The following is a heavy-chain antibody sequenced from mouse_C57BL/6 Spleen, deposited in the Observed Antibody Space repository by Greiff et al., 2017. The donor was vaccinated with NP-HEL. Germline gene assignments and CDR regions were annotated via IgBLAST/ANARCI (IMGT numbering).Heavy chain of an antibody. D-gene: IGHD2-1*01. CDR2: IDPNSGGT. V-gene: IGHV1-72*01. J-gene: IGHJ4*01. CDR1: GYTFTSYW. Sequence: VQLQQSGAELVKPGASVKLSCKASGYTFTSYWMHWVKQRPGRGLEWIGGIDPNSGGTKYNEKFKSKATLTVDKSSSTAYMQLSSLTSEDSAVYDGAYYANDGDYAMDYWGQGTSVTVSS. CDR3: AYYANDGDYAMDY.